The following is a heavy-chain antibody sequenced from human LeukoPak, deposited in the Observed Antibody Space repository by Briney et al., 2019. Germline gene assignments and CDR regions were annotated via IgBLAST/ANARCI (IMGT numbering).Heavy chain of an antibody. CDR1: GGSISSYC. CDR2: ISDIGST. CDR3: AGHHPRNTVDF. V-gene: IGHV4-59*08. Sequence: SETLSLTCTASGGSISSYCWSWIRQPPGKGLEWIAYISDIGSTNYNPSLKSRVTISLDTSKNQFSLKLSSVTAADTAVYYCAGHHPRNTVDFWGQGTLVTVSS. D-gene: IGHD2/OR15-2a*01. J-gene: IGHJ4*02.